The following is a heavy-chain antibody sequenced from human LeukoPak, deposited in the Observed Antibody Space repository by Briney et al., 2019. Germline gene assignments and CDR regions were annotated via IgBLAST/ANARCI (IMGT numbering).Heavy chain of an antibody. CDR1: GGSISRYY. CDR2: IYSDGTI. J-gene: IGHJ5*02. V-gene: IGHV4-4*07. D-gene: IGHD4-17*01. CDR3: ARDSGTTGEVKFDP. Sequence: KSSETLSLTCTVPGGSISRYYWSWIRQPARKGLEWIGRIYSDGTITYNPSLQSRLTMSIGTSKNQFSLKLSFVTDADTAVYYCARDSGTTGEVKFDPWGQGTLVTVSS.